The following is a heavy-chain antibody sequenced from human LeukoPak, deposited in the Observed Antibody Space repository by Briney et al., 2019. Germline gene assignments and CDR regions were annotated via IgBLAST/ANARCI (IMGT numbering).Heavy chain of an antibody. CDR1: GFTFSNSA. D-gene: IGHD6-19*01. Sequence: GGSLRLSCAASGFTFSNSAMSWVRQAPGKGLEWVSTLSGSGITTYYADSVKGRFTISRDNSKNTLYLQMNSLRAEDTAVYYCAKGIYSSGWIHFDFWGHGTLLTVFS. V-gene: IGHV3-23*01. J-gene: IGHJ4*01. CDR2: LSGSGITT. CDR3: AKGIYSSGWIHFDF.